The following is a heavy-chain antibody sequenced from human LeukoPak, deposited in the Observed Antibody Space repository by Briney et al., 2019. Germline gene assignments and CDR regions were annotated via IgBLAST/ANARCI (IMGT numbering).Heavy chain of an antibody. V-gene: IGHV3-74*01. D-gene: IGHD6-19*01. J-gene: IGHJ6*02. CDR3: ARMRVVAGTIGYGMDV. CDR2: INSDGSST. CDR1: GFTFSSYW. Sequence: PGGSLRLSCAASGFTFSSYWMHWVRQVPGKGLVWVSRINSDGSSTSYADSVKGRLTISRDNAKNTLYPQMNSLRAEDTAMYYCARMRVVAGTIGYGMDVWGQGTTVTVS.